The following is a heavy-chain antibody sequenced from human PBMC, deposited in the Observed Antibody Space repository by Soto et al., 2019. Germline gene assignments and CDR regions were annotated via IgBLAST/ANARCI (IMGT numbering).Heavy chain of an antibody. CDR3: ARAGEYSSSWSDAFDI. J-gene: IGHJ3*02. D-gene: IGHD6-13*01. CDR2: IIPIFGTA. Sequence: ASVKVSCKASGGTFSSYAISWVRQAPGQGLEWMGGIIPIFGTANYAQKFQGRVTITADESTSTAYMELSSLRSEDTAVYYCARAGEYSSSWSDAFDIWGQGTMVTVSS. CDR1: GGTFSSYA. V-gene: IGHV1-69*13.